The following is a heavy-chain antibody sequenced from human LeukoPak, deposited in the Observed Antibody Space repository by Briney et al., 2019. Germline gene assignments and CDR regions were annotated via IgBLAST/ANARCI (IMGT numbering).Heavy chain of an antibody. V-gene: IGHV3-30*18. CDR1: GFTFNNYA. D-gene: IGHD2-21*01. CDR3: AKEFNRGLPDY. J-gene: IGHJ4*02. Sequence: GGSLRLSCAASGFTFNNYAMSWVRQAPGKGLEWVAVISYDGSNEYYADSVKGRFTISRDNSKNTLYLQMSSLRAEDTAVYYCAKEFNRGLPDYWGQGTLVTVPS. CDR2: ISYDGSNE.